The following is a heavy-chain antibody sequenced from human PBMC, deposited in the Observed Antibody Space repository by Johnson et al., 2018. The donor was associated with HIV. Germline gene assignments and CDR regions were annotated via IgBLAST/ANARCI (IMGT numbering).Heavy chain of an antibody. CDR3: AKSRSPRITFGGADAFDI. V-gene: IGHV3-30*02. J-gene: IGHJ3*02. Sequence: QEQLVESGGGVVQPGGSLRLSCAASGFTFSSYGMHWVRQAPGKGLEWVAFIRYDGSNKYYADSVKGRFTISRDNSKNTLYLQMNSLRAEDTAVYYCAKSRSPRITFGGADAFDIWGQGTMVTVSS. D-gene: IGHD3-16*01. CDR2: IRYDGSNK. CDR1: GFTFSSYG.